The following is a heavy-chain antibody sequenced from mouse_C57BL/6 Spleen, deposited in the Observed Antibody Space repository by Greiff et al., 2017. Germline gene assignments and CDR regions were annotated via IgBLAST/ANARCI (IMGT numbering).Heavy chain of an antibody. D-gene: IGHD1-1*01. CDR2: IYPGDGDT. CDR3: AISSLYAMDY. Sequence: QVQLQQSGPELVKPGASVKISCKASGYAFSSSWMNWVKQRPGKGLEWIGRIYPGDGDTNYNGKFKGKATLTADKSSSTAYMQLSSLTSEDSAVYFCAISSLYAMDYWGQGTSVTVSS. V-gene: IGHV1-82*01. J-gene: IGHJ4*01. CDR1: GYAFSSSW.